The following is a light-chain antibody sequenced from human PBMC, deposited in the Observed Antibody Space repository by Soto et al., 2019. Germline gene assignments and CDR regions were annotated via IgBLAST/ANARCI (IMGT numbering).Light chain of an antibody. V-gene: IGKV3-15*01. CDR3: QQYNDWPSHIT. Sequence: EIVMTQSPATLSVSPGERATLSCRAGQSLTSNLAWYQQKPGQAPRPLIYGASTRATGIPARFSGSGSGTEFTLTISSLQSEDFAVYYCQQYNDWPSHITFGPGTKVDIK. CDR2: GAS. CDR1: QSLTSN. J-gene: IGKJ3*01.